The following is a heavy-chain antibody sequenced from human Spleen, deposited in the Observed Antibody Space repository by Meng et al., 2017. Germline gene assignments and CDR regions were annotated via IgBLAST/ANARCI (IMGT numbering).Heavy chain of an antibody. CDR2: INTNTLNP. J-gene: IGHJ4*02. Sequence: QGALGQSGSEFKELGARVKVACKASGYTFTNYPINWVRQAPGQGLEWMGWINTNTLNPTYAQGFTGRFVFSLDTSVSTAYLQITSLKTEDTAMYYCARVKSQWEIIDYWGQGTLVTVSS. CDR3: ARVKSQWEIIDY. D-gene: IGHD1-26*01. V-gene: IGHV7-4-1*02. CDR1: GYTFTNYP.